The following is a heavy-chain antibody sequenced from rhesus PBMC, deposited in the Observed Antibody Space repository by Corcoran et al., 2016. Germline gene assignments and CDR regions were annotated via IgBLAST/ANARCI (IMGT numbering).Heavy chain of an antibody. CDR3: ARDIRSAAGTAYDY. V-gene: IGHV4-122*02. Sequence: QVQLQESGPGLVKPSETLSLTCAVSGGSISSGYYYWSWIRQPPGKELECSGSITCSGSTNNNPSLKRRVTISRDTAKNQFSLKLSSVTAADTAVYYCARDIRSAAGTAYDYWGQGVLVTVSS. D-gene: IGHD6-31*01. CDR1: GGSISSGYYY. J-gene: IGHJ4*01. CDR2: ITCSGST.